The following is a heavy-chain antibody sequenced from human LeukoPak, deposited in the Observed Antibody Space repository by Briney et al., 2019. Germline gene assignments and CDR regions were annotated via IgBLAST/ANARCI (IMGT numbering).Heavy chain of an antibody. J-gene: IGHJ5*02. Sequence: ASVKVSCKASGYTFTSYGISWVRQAPGQGLEWMGWISAYNGNTNYAQKLQGSVTMTTDTSTSTAYMELRSLRSDDTAVYYCARDRTLDFWSGSNWFDPWGQGTLVTVSS. CDR3: ARDRTLDFWSGSNWFDP. CDR1: GYTFTSYG. CDR2: ISAYNGNT. D-gene: IGHD3-3*01. V-gene: IGHV1-18*01.